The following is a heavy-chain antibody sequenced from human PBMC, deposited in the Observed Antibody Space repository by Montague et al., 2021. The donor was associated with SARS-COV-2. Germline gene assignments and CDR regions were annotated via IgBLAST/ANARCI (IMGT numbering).Heavy chain of an antibody. V-gene: IGHV4-34*01. CDR2: INQSGST. Sequence: SETRSLTCAVYGGSFSGYYWSWIRQPQGEGLGWIGEINQSGSTNYNPSLTRQVNLSVDTSKKQFSLKLSPLTAADTAVYYCARVAGGYYHDSGAYFDYWGQGSLVTVSS. J-gene: IGHJ4*02. D-gene: IGHD3-22*01. CDR3: ARVAGGYYHDSGAYFDY. CDR1: GGSFSGYY.